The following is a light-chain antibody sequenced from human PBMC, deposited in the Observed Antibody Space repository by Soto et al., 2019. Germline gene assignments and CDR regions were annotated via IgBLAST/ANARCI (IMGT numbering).Light chain of an antibody. CDR1: QSFSSE. CDR2: DVS. CDR3: QQKRA. J-gene: IGKJ1*01. V-gene: IGKV1-5*01. Sequence: DIQMTQSPSTLSASVGERVTITCRASQSFSSELAWYQQKPGKAPTLLISDVSNLQSGIPSRFSGSGSGTEFTLSISSLQPDDFGTYYCQQKRAFGQGTKVDIK.